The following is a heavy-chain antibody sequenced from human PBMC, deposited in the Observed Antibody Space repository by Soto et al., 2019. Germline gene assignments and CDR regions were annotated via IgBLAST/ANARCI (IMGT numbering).Heavy chain of an antibody. CDR2: INSDGSST. D-gene: IGHD3-22*01. V-gene: IGHV3-74*01. CDR1: GFTFSSYW. J-gene: IGHJ4*02. Sequence: PGGSLRLSCAASGFTFSSYWMHWVRQAPGKGLVWVSRINSDGSSTSYADSVKGRFTISRDNAKNTLYLQMNSLRAEDTAVYYCSLVSLNYYDNQDYWGQGTLVTVS. CDR3: SLVSLNYYDNQDY.